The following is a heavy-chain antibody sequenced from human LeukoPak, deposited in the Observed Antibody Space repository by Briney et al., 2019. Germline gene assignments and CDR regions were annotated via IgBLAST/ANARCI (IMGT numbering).Heavy chain of an antibody. Sequence: SETLSLTCSVSGDSISPHYWSWIRQPPEKGLEWIGHIHYTGNTNYNPSLKSRVTISVDTSTNQFSLRLSSVTAADTAVYYCARFSGYDDTGHHYLDNWGQGTLVAVSS. J-gene: IGHJ4*02. CDR1: GDSISPHY. CDR2: IHYTGNT. CDR3: ARFSGYDDTGHHYLDN. D-gene: IGHD3-22*01. V-gene: IGHV4-59*08.